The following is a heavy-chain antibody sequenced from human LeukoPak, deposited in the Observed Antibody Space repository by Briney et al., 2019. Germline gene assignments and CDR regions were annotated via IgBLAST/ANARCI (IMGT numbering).Heavy chain of an antibody. Sequence: ASVKVSCKASGYTFTSYGISWVRQAPGQGLEWMGWISAYNGNTNYAQKLQGRVTMTTDTSTSTAYMELRSLRSDDTAVYYCARNSSGWYPMGSYYYYGMDVWGQGTTVTVSS. CDR1: GYTFTSYG. D-gene: IGHD6-19*01. J-gene: IGHJ6*02. CDR3: ARNSSGWYPMGSYYYYGMDV. V-gene: IGHV1-18*01. CDR2: ISAYNGNT.